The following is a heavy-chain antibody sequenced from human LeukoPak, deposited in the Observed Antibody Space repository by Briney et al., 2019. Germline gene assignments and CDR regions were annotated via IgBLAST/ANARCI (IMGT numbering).Heavy chain of an antibody. CDR1: GFTFSSYA. Sequence: GGSLRLSCAASGFTFSSYAMSWVRQAPGKGLEWVSAISGSGGSTYYADSVKGRFTISRDNSKNTLYLQMNSLRDEDTAVYYCAKSVVPAAITQYFDYWGQGTLVTVSS. V-gene: IGHV3-23*01. CDR2: ISGSGGST. J-gene: IGHJ4*02. CDR3: AKSVVPAAITQYFDY. D-gene: IGHD2-2*02.